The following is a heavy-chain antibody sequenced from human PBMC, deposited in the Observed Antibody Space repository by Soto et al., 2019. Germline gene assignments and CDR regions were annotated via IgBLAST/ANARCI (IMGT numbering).Heavy chain of an antibody. CDR3: ARVEAVAGLYNYPGLDV. D-gene: IGHD6-19*01. J-gene: IGHJ6*02. Sequence: QVQLVQSGAEVKKPGSSVKVSCKVSGGTFSNYAIDWVRLSPGHGLEWMGGIVPIFGTTYSTHKFQGRATIIADASTTTAYLESSSVRSEDTAIYYCARVEAVAGLYNYPGLDVWGQGTAVTVAS. CDR2: IVPIFGTT. CDR1: GGTFSNYA. V-gene: IGHV1-69*12.